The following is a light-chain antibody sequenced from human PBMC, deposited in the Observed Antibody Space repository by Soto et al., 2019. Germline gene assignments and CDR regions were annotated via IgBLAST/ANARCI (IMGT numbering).Light chain of an antibody. CDR3: SSYVGTKSYV. J-gene: IGLJ1*01. CDR2: EVN. Sequence: QSVLTQPPSASGSPGQSVTISCTGTSSDVGGYNYVSWYQQYPGKAPQLVIYEVNKRPSGVPDRFSGSKSGNTASLTVFGIQAEDEADYYCSSYVGTKSYVFGTGTKLTVL. CDR1: SSDVGGYNY. V-gene: IGLV2-8*01.